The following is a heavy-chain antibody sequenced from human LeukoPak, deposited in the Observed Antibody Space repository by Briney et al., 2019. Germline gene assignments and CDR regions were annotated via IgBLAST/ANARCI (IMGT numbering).Heavy chain of an antibody. Sequence: NPSETLSLTCTVSGGSISSYYWSWIRQPPGKGLEWIGYIYYSGSTNYNPSLKSRVTISVDTSKNQFSLKLSSVTAADTAVYYCARVGTTTVTSFDFWGQGTLVTVSS. V-gene: IGHV4-59*08. J-gene: IGHJ4*02. CDR2: IYYSGST. CDR1: GGSISSYY. CDR3: ARVGTTTVTSFDF. D-gene: IGHD4-11*01.